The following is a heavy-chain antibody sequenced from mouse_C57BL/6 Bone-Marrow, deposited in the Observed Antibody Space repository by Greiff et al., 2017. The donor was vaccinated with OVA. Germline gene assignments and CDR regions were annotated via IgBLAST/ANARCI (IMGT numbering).Heavy chain of an antibody. CDR3: ARDLGYYGSRAWFAY. J-gene: IGHJ3*01. Sequence: EVKLVESGPGLVKPSQSLSLTCSVTGYSITSGYYWNWIRQFPGNKLEWMGYISYDGSNNYNPSLKNRISITRDTSKNQFFLKLNSVTTEDTATYYCARDLGYYGSRAWFAYWGQGTLVTVSA. V-gene: IGHV3-6*01. D-gene: IGHD1-1*01. CDR1: GYSITSGYY. CDR2: ISYDGSN.